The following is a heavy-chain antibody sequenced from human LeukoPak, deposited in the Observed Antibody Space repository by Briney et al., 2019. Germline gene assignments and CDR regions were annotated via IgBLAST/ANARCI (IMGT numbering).Heavy chain of an antibody. J-gene: IGHJ6*03. D-gene: IGHD3-9*01. CDR1: GYTFTGYY. CDR3: ARDGPDILTGYSRSYYYYYMDV. V-gene: IGHV1-2*02. CDR2: VNPNSGGT. Sequence: ASVKVSCKASGYTFTGYYMHWVRQAPGQGLEWMGWVNPNSGGTNYAQKFQGRVTMTRDTSISTAYMELSRLRSDDTAVYYCARDGPDILTGYSRSYYYYYMDVWGKGTTVTVSS.